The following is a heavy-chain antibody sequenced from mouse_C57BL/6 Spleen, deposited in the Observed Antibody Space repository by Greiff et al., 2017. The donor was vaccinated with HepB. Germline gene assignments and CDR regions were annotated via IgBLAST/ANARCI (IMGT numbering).Heavy chain of an antibody. CDR1: GFSFNTYA. CDR2: IRSKSNNYAT. V-gene: IGHV10-1*01. Sequence: VQLKESGGGLVQPKGSLKLSCAASGFSFNTYAMNWVRQAPGKGLEWVARIRSKSNNYATYYADSVKDRFTISRDDSESMLYLQMNNLKTEDTAMYYCVRRGWDGNYFDYWGQGTTLTVSS. D-gene: IGHD4-1*01. J-gene: IGHJ2*01. CDR3: VRRGWDGNYFDY.